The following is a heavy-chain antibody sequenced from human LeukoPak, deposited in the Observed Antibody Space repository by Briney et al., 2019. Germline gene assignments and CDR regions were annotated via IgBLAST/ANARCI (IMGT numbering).Heavy chain of an antibody. CDR3: ARGRSRYSSSSNWYFDL. Sequence: SETLSLTCAVYGGSFSGYYWSWIRQPPGKGLEWIGEINHSGSTNYNPSLKRRVTISVDTSKNQFSLKLSSVTAADTAVYYCARGRSRYSSSSNWYFDLWGRGTLVTVSS. CDR1: GGSFSGYY. J-gene: IGHJ2*01. V-gene: IGHV4-34*01. D-gene: IGHD6-6*01. CDR2: INHSGST.